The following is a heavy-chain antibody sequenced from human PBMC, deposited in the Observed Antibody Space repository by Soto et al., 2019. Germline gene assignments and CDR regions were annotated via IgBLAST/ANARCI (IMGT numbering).Heavy chain of an antibody. CDR3: ARSTNDYGDRH. V-gene: IGHV1-8*01. Sequence: QVQLVQSGAGVKKPGASVKVSCKASGYTFTSYDINWVRQATGQGLEWMGWMNPNSGNTGYAQKLQGRVTMTSNTSISTAYMELSSMRSEATAVYYCARSTNDYGDRHWGQGTLVTVSS. CDR1: GYTFTSYD. J-gene: IGHJ4*02. CDR2: MNPNSGNT. D-gene: IGHD4-17*01.